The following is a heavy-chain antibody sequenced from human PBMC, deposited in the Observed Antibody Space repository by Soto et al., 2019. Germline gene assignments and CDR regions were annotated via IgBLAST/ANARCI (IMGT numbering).Heavy chain of an antibody. D-gene: IGHD6-19*01. CDR3: AKDRIAVAGGYYFDS. Sequence: PGGSLRLSCAASGFTFSSYAMNWVRQAPGKGLEWVSAISGSGYSTYYADSVKGRFTMSRDNSKNTLFLQMNSLRAEDTAVYYCAKDRIAVAGGYYFDSWGQGTLVTVSS. J-gene: IGHJ4*02. CDR2: ISGSGYST. CDR1: GFTFSSYA. V-gene: IGHV3-23*01.